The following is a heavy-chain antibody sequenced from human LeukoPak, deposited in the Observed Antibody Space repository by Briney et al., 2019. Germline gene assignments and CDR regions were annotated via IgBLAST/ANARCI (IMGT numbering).Heavy chain of an antibody. J-gene: IGHJ2*01. V-gene: IGHV3-30*02. D-gene: IGHD2-15*01. CDR2: IRYDGSNK. Sequence: GGSLRLSCAASGFTFSSYEMNWVRQASGKGLEWVAFIRYDGSNKYYADSVKGRFTISRDNSKNTLYLQMNSLRAEDTAVYYCAIAPGCSGGSCYNFDLWGRGTLVTVSS. CDR3: AIAPGCSGGSCYNFDL. CDR1: GFTFSSYE.